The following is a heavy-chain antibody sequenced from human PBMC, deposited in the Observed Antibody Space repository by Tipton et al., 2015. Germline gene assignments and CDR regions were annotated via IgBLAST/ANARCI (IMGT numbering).Heavy chain of an antibody. V-gene: IGHV4-39*07. CDR3: ARDSFGYYSFDS. CDR1: GGSISSSSYY. D-gene: IGHD5-18*01. CDR2: LYFSGST. J-gene: IGHJ4*02. Sequence: TLSLTCTVSGGSISSSSYYWAWIRQPPGKGLEWIGSLYFSGSTYYNPSLKSRVTISIDRFKNQFSLKLSSVTAADTAVYHCARDSFGYYSFDSWGPGTLVTVSS.